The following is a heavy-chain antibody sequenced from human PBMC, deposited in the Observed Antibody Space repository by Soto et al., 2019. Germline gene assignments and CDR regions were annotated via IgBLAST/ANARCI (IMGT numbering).Heavy chain of an antibody. J-gene: IGHJ5*02. CDR3: ARGRYCITGRCCPNYFDP. CDR2: IYKSTTT. Sequence: SETLSLTYSVSGDYISTVDYFWAWIRQPPGQALEYIGYIYKSTTTCYHPSFESRVAISLDTSKSQFSLTVTSVTAADTAVYFCARGRYCITGRCCPNYFDPWGQGTLVTVSS. V-gene: IGHV4-30-4*01. CDR1: GDYISTVDYF. D-gene: IGHD2-15*01.